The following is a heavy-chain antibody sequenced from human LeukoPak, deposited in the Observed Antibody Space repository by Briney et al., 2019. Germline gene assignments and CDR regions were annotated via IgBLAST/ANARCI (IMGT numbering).Heavy chain of an antibody. V-gene: IGHV3-30*04. Sequence: PGGSLRLSCVASGFTFTSYSMQWVRQAPGKGLEWVALITYDGSNENYADFVKGRFTVSRDNSKNTLYLQMNSLRAEDTALYYCARAAAETGAFRDNWFDPWGQGTLVTVSS. CDR1: GFTFTSYS. D-gene: IGHD6-19*01. CDR2: ITYDGSNE. CDR3: ARAAAETGAFRDNWFDP. J-gene: IGHJ5*02.